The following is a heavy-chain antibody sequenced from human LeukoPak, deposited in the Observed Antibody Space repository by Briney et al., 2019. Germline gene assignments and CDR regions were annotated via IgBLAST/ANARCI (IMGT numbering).Heavy chain of an antibody. CDR2: IKQDGSEK. J-gene: IGHJ4*02. V-gene: IGHV3-7*01. CDR3: ARAAYRGGGGTLTGILPGY. CDR1: GFTFSRYW. Sequence: GGSLRLSCAASGFTFSRYWMSWVRQAPGKGLEWVANIKQDGSEKYYVASVKGRFTISRDNAKNSLYLQMNSLRAEDTAVYYCARAAYRGGGGTLTGILPGYWGQGTLVPVSS. D-gene: IGHD3-9*01.